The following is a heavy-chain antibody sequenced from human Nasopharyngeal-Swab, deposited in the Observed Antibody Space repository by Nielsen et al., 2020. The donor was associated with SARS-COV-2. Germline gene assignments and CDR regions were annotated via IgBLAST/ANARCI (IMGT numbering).Heavy chain of an antibody. D-gene: IGHD6-13*01. Sequence: WIRQPPGKGPEWIGEIHRGGTTNYNPSLESRVTISLDKSKNQFSLRLNSMTAADTAVYYCANVRVASAGTFDFWGLGTLVTVSS. CDR2: IHRGGTT. V-gene: IGHV4-4*02. J-gene: IGHJ4*02. CDR3: ANVRVASAGTFDF.